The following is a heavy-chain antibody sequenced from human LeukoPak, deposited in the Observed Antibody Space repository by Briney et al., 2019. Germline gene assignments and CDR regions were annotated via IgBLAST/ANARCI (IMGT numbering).Heavy chain of an antibody. CDR1: GGSISSGGYY. V-gene: IGHV4-31*03. J-gene: IGHJ4*02. D-gene: IGHD1-26*01. CDR3: ARAAATTTSFDY. CDR2: IYYSGST. Sequence: SETLSLTCTVSGGSISSGGYYWSWIRQHPGKGLEWIGYIYYSGSTYYNPSLKSRVTISVDTSKNQFSLKLRSVTAADTAVYYCARAAATTTSFDYWGQGTLVTVSS.